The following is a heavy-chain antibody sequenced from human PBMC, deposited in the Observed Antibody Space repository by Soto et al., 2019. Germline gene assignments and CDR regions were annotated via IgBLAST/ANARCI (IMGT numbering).Heavy chain of an antibody. D-gene: IGHD2-21*02. V-gene: IGHV1-46*01. J-gene: IGHJ4*02. Sequence: QVQLVQSGAEVKKPGASVKVSCKASGDTFTDYYIHWVRQAPGQGLEWMGTVNPSGGHTTYAQHFLGRMTMTRDTSTSPLSMEPTSLTSADTAIYYCARGGHVVVVTAALDYWGQGTLVTVSS. CDR1: GDTFTDYY. CDR2: VNPSGGHT. CDR3: ARGGHVVVVTAALDY.